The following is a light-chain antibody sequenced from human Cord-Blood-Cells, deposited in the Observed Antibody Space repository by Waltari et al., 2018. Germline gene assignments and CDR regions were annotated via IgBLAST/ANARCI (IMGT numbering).Light chain of an antibody. CDR3: QQRSNWPPWT. V-gene: IGKV3-11*01. CDR1: QSVSSY. CDR2: DAS. J-gene: IGKJ3*01. Sequence: EIVLTHSPATLSLSPGERATLSCRASQSVSSYLAWYQQKPGQAPRLLIYDASNRATGIPARFSGSGSGTDFTLTISSLEPEDFAVYYCQQRSNWPPWTFGPGTKVDIK.